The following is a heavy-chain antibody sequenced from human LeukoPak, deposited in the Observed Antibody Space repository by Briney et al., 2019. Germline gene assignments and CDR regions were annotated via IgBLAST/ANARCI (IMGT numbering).Heavy chain of an antibody. J-gene: IGHJ4*02. CDR2: IYYSGST. CDR3: ARGDYYYGSGSYRFDY. Sequence: SETLSLTCTVSGGSISSSSYYWGWIRQPPGKGLEWIGSIYYSGSTYYNPSLKSRVTISVDTSKNQFSLKLSSVTAADTAVYYCARGDYYYGSGSYRFDYWGQGTLVTVSS. V-gene: IGHV4-39*07. D-gene: IGHD3-10*01. CDR1: GGSISSSSYY.